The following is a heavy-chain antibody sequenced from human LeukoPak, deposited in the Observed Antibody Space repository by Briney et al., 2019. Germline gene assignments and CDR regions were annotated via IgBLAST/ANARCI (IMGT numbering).Heavy chain of an antibody. J-gene: IGHJ5*02. Sequence: SETLSLTCTVSGGSISSYYWSWIQQPPGKGLEWIGYIYTSGSTNYNPSLKSRVTISVDTSKNQFSLKLSSVTAADTAVYYCARPLRSGWFDPWGLGTLVTVSS. CDR3: ARPLRSGWFDP. V-gene: IGHV4-4*09. CDR2: IYTSGST. CDR1: GGSISSYY. D-gene: IGHD3-10*01.